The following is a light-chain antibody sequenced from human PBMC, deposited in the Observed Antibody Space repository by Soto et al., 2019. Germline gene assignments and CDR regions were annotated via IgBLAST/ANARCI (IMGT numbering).Light chain of an antibody. Sequence: QSALTQPASVSGSPGQSITISCTGTSSDVGNYNLVSWYQQHPGKAPKLMTYEVSKRPSGVSNRFSGSKSGNTASLTISGLQAEDEADYYCCSYAGSSTFAVFGGGTKLTVL. CDR1: SSDVGNYNL. CDR2: EVS. V-gene: IGLV2-23*02. CDR3: CSYAGSSTFAV. J-gene: IGLJ3*02.